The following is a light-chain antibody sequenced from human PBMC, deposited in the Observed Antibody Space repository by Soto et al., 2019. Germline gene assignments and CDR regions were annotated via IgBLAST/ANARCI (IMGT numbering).Light chain of an antibody. CDR1: SSDVGGYDY. V-gene: IGLV2-14*03. CDR2: DVS. Sequence: QSVLTRPASVSGSPGQSITISCTGTSSDVGGYDYVSRYQQHPGKAPKLLIYDVSNRPSGVSTRFSGSKSGNTASLTISGLQAEDEGDYYCTSYTARRLYVFGSGTKVTVL. J-gene: IGLJ1*01. CDR3: TSYTARRLYV.